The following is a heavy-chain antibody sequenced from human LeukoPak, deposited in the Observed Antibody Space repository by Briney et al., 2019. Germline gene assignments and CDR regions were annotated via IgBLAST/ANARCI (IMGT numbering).Heavy chain of an antibody. CDR1: GLTVSSTS. Sequence: GGSLGLSCAASGLTVSSTSMTWVRQAPGKGLEWVSDFLSDGRIYYADSVKGRFTISKDNSQNTVNLQMDNLRAEDAAIYYCASYRRAYDIWGQGTVVTVAS. J-gene: IGHJ3*02. V-gene: IGHV3-53*01. CDR3: ASYRRAYDI. CDR2: FLSDGRI. D-gene: IGHD1-26*01.